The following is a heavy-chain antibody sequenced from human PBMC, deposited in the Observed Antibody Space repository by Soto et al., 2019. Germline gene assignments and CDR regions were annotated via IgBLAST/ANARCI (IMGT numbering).Heavy chain of an antibody. D-gene: IGHD3-16*01. Sequence: QVQLQESGPGLVKPSETLSLTCAVSGASIRSYHWSWSRQPAGKGLEWIGRMQHTGNTNYNPSLKSRVTMSVDTSKKQISLKMTSVTAADTAVYFCAKAVSSRRWFDPWGQGILVIVSS. J-gene: IGHJ5*02. CDR3: AKAVSSRRWFDP. CDR2: MQHTGNT. V-gene: IGHV4-4*07. CDR1: GASIRSYH.